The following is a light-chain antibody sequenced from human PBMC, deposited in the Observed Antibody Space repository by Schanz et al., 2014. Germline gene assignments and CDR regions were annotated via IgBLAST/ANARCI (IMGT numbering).Light chain of an antibody. Sequence: DIQMTQSPSTLSASVGDRVTITCRASESISNWLAWYQQKPGKAPKVLMYDASSLESGVPSRFSGSGWGTEFTLAISSRQPDDFAAYYCQQYHSDPLTFGGGTMVGIK. CDR3: QQYHSDPLT. J-gene: IGKJ4*01. CDR1: ESISNW. V-gene: IGKV1-5*01. CDR2: DAS.